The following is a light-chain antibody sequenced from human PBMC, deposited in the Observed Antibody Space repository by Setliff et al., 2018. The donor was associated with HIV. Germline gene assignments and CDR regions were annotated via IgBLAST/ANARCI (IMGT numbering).Light chain of an antibody. CDR1: RDDVGSYDH. CDR2: EVD. J-gene: IGLJ1*01. CDR3: CSYVGASTYV. Sequence: QSALAQPASVSASPGQSITISCSGSRDDVGSYDHVSWYQQDPGKAPKLLIFEVDKRASGVSNRLSGSKSGTTASLTISGLQVEDEGDYYCCSYVGASTYVCGSGTKVTVL. V-gene: IGLV2-23*02.